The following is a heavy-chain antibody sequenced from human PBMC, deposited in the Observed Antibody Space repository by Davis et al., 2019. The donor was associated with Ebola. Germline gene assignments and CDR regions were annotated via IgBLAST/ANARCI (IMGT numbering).Heavy chain of an antibody. D-gene: IGHD1-1*01. CDR1: GITYRSHW. V-gene: IGHV3-7*01. Sequence: GEYLIIPCPAPGITYRSHWMRSVRQPPAKGLERMHNIQQEGREKYYVDTVKDRFTISRHNAKHSLYLQMKRLRAEDTAVYYCAKKTGYWGQGTLVTDSS. CDR3: AKKTGY. CDR2: IQQEGREK. J-gene: IGHJ4*02.